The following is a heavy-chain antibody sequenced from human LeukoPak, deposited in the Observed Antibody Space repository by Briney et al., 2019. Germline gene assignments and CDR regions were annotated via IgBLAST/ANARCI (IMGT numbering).Heavy chain of an antibody. V-gene: IGHV1-2*02. J-gene: IGHJ5*02. CDR1: GYTFSGYY. D-gene: IGHD2-2*03. CDR3: ARDGYCSSTSCEGWFDP. CDR2: INPNSGGT. Sequence: ASVKVSCKASGYTFSGYYMHWVRQAPGQGLEWMGWINPNSGGTNYAQKFQGRVTMTRDTSISTAYMELSRLRSDDTAVYYCARDGYCSSTSCEGWFDPWGQGTLVTVSS.